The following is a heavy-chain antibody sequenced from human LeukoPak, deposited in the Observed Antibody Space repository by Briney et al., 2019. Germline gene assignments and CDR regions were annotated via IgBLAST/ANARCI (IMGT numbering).Heavy chain of an antibody. Sequence: PGGSLRLSCAASGFTFSGYSMNWVRQAPGKGLEWVSYISSSSSTIYYADSVKGRFTISRDNAKDSLYLQMNSLRAEDTAVYYCARDPLPYCGGDCYPVNWFDPWGQGTLVTVSS. V-gene: IGHV3-48*01. D-gene: IGHD2-21*01. CDR1: GFTFSGYS. CDR3: ARDPLPYCGGDCYPVNWFDP. CDR2: ISSSSSTI. J-gene: IGHJ5*02.